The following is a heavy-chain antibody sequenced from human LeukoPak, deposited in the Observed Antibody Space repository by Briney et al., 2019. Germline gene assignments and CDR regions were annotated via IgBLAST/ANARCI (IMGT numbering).Heavy chain of an antibody. Sequence: GESLRLSCAASGFTVSSNYMSWVRQAPGKGLEWVSVIYSGGSTYYADSVKGRFTISRDNSKNTLYLQMNSLRAEDTAVYYCARDVYEVYYYGMDVWGQGTTVTVSS. CDR3: ARDVYEVYYYGMDV. V-gene: IGHV3-66*01. CDR1: GFTVSSNY. CDR2: IYSGGST. D-gene: IGHD2-8*01. J-gene: IGHJ6*02.